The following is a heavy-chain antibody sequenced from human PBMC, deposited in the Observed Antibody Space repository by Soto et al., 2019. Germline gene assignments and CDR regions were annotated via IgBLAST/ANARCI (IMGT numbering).Heavy chain of an antibody. Sequence: EVQLVESGGVVVQPGGSLRLSCAASGFTFDDYTMHWVRQAQGKGLEWVSLISWDGGSTYYADSVKGRFTISRDNSKNSLYLQMNSLRTEDTALYYCAKDIGGDSDDYWGQGTLVTVSS. CDR1: GFTFDDYT. CDR2: ISWDGGST. V-gene: IGHV3-43*01. CDR3: AKDIGGDSDDY. J-gene: IGHJ4*02. D-gene: IGHD2-21*02.